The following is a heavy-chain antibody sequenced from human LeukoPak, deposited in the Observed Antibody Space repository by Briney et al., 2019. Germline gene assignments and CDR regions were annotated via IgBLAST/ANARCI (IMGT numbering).Heavy chain of an antibody. J-gene: IGHJ6*02. D-gene: IGHD2-2*01. CDR1: GFTFSSYA. CDR2: ISYDGSNK. CDR3: ARGYCSSTSCYAPYYYGMDV. V-gene: IGHV3-30-3*01. Sequence: PGGSLRLSCAASGFTFSSYAMHWVRQAPGKGLEWVAVISYDGSNKYYADSVKGRFTISRDNSKNTLYLQMNSLRAEDTAVYYCARGYCSSTSCYAPYYYGMDVWGQGTTVTVSS.